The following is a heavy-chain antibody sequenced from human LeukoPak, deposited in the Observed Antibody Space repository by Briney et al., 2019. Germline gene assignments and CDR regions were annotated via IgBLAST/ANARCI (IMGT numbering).Heavy chain of an antibody. Sequence: SETLSLTCTVSGGSISSDYWSWIRQPPGRGLEGIGYIYYRGSTNYNSSLKSRVTISLDTSKNQVSLELSSVTAADTAVYYCARGITIFGVVSHFDYWGQGTLVTVSS. J-gene: IGHJ4*02. CDR3: ARGITIFGVVSHFDY. CDR2: IYYRGST. CDR1: GGSISSDY. V-gene: IGHV4-59*01. D-gene: IGHD3-3*01.